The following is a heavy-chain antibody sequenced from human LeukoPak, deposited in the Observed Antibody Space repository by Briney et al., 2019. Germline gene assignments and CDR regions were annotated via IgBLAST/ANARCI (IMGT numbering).Heavy chain of an antibody. CDR3: ARGRRCSSTSCYGHNWFDP. CDR1: GGSFSGYY. D-gene: IGHD2-2*01. Sequence: SETLSLTCAVYGGSFSGYYWSWIRQPPGKGLEWIGEINHSGSTNYNPSLKSRVTISVDTSKNQFSLKLSSVTAADTAVYYCARGRRCSSTSCYGHNWFDPWGQGTLVTVSS. J-gene: IGHJ5*02. V-gene: IGHV4-34*01. CDR2: INHSGST.